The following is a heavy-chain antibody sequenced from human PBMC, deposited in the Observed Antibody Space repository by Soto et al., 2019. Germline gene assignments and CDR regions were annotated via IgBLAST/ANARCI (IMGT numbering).Heavy chain of an antibody. J-gene: IGHJ4*02. CDR1: GYTFTTYA. CDR2: INAGNGAT. CDR3: ARGSAAAGPYYFDP. D-gene: IGHD6-13*01. V-gene: IGHV1-3*01. Sequence: ASVKVSCKASGYTFTTYAMHWVRQAPGQRLEWMGWINAGNGATKYSQNFQDRVTIARDTSANTAFMELSSLRSEDTAVYYCARGSAAAGPYYFDPWGQGTLVTVSS.